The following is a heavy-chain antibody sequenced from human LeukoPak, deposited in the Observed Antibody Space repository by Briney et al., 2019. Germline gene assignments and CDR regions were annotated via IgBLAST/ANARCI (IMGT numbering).Heavy chain of an antibody. D-gene: IGHD3-3*01. CDR2: INAGNGDT. CDR1: GYTFTGYY. CDR3: ARGLWSAHRREYYFDS. V-gene: IGHV1-3*01. J-gene: IGHJ4*02. Sequence: ASVKVSCKASGYTFTGYYMHWVRQAPGQGLEWMGWINAGNGDTKFSQNYQARDTITRDASASTACMELSSLTSEDTAVYFCARGLWSAHRREYYFDSWGQGTLVTVSS.